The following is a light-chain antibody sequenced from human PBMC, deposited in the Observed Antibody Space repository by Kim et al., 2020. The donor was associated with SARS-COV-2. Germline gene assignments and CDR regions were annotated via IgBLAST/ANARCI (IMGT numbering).Light chain of an antibody. CDR1: SSDVGGYNY. V-gene: IGLV2-14*03. CDR2: DVS. Sequence: PGQSITLSCTGISSDVGGYNYVSWYQQHPGKAPKLMIYDVSNRPSGVSNRFSGSKSGNTASLTISGLQAEDEADYYCSSYTSSSVVFGGGTQLTVL. J-gene: IGLJ2*01. CDR3: SSYTSSSVV.